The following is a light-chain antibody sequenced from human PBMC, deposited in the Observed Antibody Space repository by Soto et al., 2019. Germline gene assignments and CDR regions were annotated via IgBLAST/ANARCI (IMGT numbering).Light chain of an antibody. CDR1: SSDVGGYNY. CDR3: SSYTSSSTHVV. Sequence: QSMLTQPASVSGSPGQSITISCTGTSSDVGGYNYVSWYQHHPGKAPKLMIYDVSNRPSGVSNRFSGSKSGNTASLTISGLQAEDEADYYCSSYTSSSTHVVFGGGTKLTVL. CDR2: DVS. J-gene: IGLJ2*01. V-gene: IGLV2-14*03.